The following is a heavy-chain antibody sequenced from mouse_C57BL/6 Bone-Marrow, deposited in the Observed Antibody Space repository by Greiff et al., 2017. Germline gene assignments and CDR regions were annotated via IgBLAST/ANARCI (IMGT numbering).Heavy chain of an antibody. V-gene: IGHV5-4*01. J-gene: IGHJ3*02. CDR2: ISDGGSYT. Sequence: EVQLVESGGGLVKPGGSLKLSCAASGFTFSSYAMSWVRQTPEKRLEWVATISDGGSYTYYPANVNGRFTISRDNAKNNLYLQMSHLKSEDTAMYYCPRDGGWGQGTLVTVSA. CDR3: PRDGG. CDR1: GFTFSSYA.